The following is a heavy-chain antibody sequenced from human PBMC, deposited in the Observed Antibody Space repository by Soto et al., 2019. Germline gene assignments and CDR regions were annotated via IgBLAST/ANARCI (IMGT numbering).Heavy chain of an antibody. CDR3: AKGLVGSGWY. Sequence: EVQLLESGGGLVQPGGSLRLSCAASGFTFSSYAMSWVRQAPGKGLEWVSAISGSGGTTYYADSVKGRFTISRENSKNTLYLQMNSRRAEHTAVYYCAKGLVGSGWYWGEGTLVTVSS. V-gene: IGHV3-23*01. D-gene: IGHD6-19*01. CDR2: ISGSGGTT. CDR1: GFTFSSYA. J-gene: IGHJ4*02.